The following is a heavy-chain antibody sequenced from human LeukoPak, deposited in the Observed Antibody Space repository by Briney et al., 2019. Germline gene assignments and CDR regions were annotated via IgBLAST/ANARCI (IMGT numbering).Heavy chain of an antibody. D-gene: IGHD3-10*01. CDR1: GFTFSSYS. J-gene: IGHJ4*02. V-gene: IGHV3-21*01. CDR2: ISSSSSYI. CDR3: ARGSGLYYGSGISFGY. Sequence: PGGSLRLSCAASGFTFSSYSMNWVRQAPGKGLEWVSSISSSSSYIYYADSVKGRFTISRDNAKNSLYLQMNSLRAEDTAVYYCARGSGLYYGSGISFGYWGQGTLVTVSS.